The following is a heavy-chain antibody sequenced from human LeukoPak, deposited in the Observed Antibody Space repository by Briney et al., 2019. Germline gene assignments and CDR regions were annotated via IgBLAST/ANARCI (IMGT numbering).Heavy chain of an antibody. CDR3: ARVMVGYYDSSGYYYFDY. V-gene: IGHV4-61*02. CDR1: GGSISSGCYY. Sequence: SETLSLTCTVSGGSISSGCYYWSWIRQPAGKGLEWIGRIYTSGSTNYNPSLKSRVTISVDTSKNQFSLKLSSVTAADTAVYYCARVMVGYYDSSGYYYFDYWGQGTLVTVSS. CDR2: IYTSGST. J-gene: IGHJ4*02. D-gene: IGHD3-22*01.